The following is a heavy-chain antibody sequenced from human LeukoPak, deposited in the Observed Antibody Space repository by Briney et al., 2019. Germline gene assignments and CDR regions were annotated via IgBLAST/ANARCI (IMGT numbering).Heavy chain of an antibody. CDR3: ARHTLYYFDY. V-gene: IGHV4-59*01. J-gene: IGHJ4*02. Sequence: RTSETLSLTCTVSGGSISSYYWSWTRQPPGKGLEWIGYIYYSGSTNYNPSLKSRVTISVDTSKNQFSLKLSSVNAADTAVYYCARHTLYYFDYWGQGTLVTVSS. CDR2: IYYSGST. CDR1: GGSISSYY.